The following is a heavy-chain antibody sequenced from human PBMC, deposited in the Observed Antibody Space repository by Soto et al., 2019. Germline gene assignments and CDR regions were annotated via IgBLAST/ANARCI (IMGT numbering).Heavy chain of an antibody. Sequence: TLYVTCAVSGGSISSGGYSWSWIRQPPGKGLEWIGYIYHSGSTYYNPSLKSRVTISVDRSKNQFSLKLSSVTAADTAVYYCARSSPIVRGVTRHYYCMEVWGQGITVTGSS. V-gene: IGHV4-30-2*01. CDR1: GGSISSGGYS. CDR3: ARSSPIVRGVTRHYYCMEV. J-gene: IGHJ6*01. CDR2: IYHSGST. D-gene: IGHD3-10*01.